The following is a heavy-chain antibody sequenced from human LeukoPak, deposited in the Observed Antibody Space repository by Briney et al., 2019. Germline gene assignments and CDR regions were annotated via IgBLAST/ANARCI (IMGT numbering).Heavy chain of an antibody. CDR1: GFTFSSYA. D-gene: IGHD6-13*01. CDR2: ISYDGSNK. CDR3: AREFRAAAGIYYFDY. J-gene: IGHJ4*02. V-gene: IGHV3-30*04. Sequence: PGRSLRLSCAASGFTFSSYAMHWVRQAPGKGLEWVAVISYDGSNKYYADSVKGRFTISRDNSKNTLYLQMNSLRAEDTAVYYCAREFRAAAGIYYFDYWGQGTLVTVSS.